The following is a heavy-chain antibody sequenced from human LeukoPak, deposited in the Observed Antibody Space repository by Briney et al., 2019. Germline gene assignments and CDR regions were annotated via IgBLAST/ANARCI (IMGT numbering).Heavy chain of an antibody. CDR1: GFTFSSYE. V-gene: IGHV3-48*03. D-gene: IGHD5-18*01. Sequence: QPGGSLRLSCAASGFTFSSYEMNWVRQASGKGLEWVSYISSGGNTIYYADSVKGRFTISRDNAKNSLYLQMNSLRAEDTAVYYCAREGTAMVSFGYWGQGTLVTVSS. CDR3: AREGTAMVSFGY. CDR2: ISSGGNTI. J-gene: IGHJ4*02.